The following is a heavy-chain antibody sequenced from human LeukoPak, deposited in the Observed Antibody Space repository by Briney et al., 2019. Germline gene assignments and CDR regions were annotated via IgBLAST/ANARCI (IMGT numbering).Heavy chain of an antibody. V-gene: IGHV3-48*04. CDR1: GFSFYSYG. J-gene: IGHJ5*02. CDR2: ISSSGSTI. Sequence: PGGSLRLSCAASGFSFYSYGMNWVRQAPGKGLEWVSYISSSGSTIYYADSVKGRFTISRDNAKNSLYLQMNSLRAEDTAVYYCARGIAVPWFDPWGQGTLVTVSS. D-gene: IGHD6-19*01. CDR3: ARGIAVPWFDP.